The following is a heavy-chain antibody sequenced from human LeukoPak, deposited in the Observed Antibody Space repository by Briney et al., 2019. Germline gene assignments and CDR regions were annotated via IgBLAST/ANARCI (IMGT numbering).Heavy chain of an antibody. CDR3: ARDGSTSLLFQH. V-gene: IGHV1-69*13. D-gene: IGHD2-2*01. CDR1: GGTFSSYA. Sequence: SVKVSCKASGGTFSSYAISWVRQAPGQGLGWMGGIIPIFGTANYAQKFQGRVTITADESTSTAYMELSSLRSEDTAVYYCARDGSTSLLFQHWGQGTLVTVSS. CDR2: IIPIFGTA. J-gene: IGHJ1*01.